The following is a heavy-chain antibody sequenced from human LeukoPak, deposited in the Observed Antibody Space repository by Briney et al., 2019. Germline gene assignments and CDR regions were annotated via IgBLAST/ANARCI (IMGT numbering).Heavy chain of an antibody. CDR3: ARDVQPYGSGSYPFDY. Sequence: GASVKVSCKGSGYTFTAYYMHWVRQAPGQGLGLMGWINPNSGGTNYAQKLQGRVTMTTDTSTSTAYMELRSLRSDDTAVYYCARDVQPYGSGSYPFDYWGQGTLVTVSS. CDR1: GYTFTAYY. V-gene: IGHV1-2*02. D-gene: IGHD1-26*01. J-gene: IGHJ4*02. CDR2: INPNSGGT.